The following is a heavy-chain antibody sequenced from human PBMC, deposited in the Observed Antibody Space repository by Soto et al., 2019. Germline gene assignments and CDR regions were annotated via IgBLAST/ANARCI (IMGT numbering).Heavy chain of an antibody. V-gene: IGHV4-39*01. Sequence: SETLSLTCTVSGGSISSSSYYWGWIRQPPGKGLEWIGSIYYSGSTYCNPSLKSRVTISVDTSKNQFSLKLSSVTAADTAVYYCARSYYGSGEYYYYYMDVWGKGTTVTVSS. D-gene: IGHD3-10*01. CDR1: GGSISSSSYY. CDR3: ARSYYGSGEYYYYYMDV. J-gene: IGHJ6*03. CDR2: IYYSGST.